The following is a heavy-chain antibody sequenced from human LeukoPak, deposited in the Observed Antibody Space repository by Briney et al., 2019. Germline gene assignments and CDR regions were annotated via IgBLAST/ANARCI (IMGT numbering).Heavy chain of an antibody. D-gene: IGHD6-19*01. CDR3: ARGTVAGPFDP. CDR1: GYSISSGYY. V-gene: IGHV4-38-2*02. Sequence: SETLSLTCTVPGYSISSGYYWGWIRQPPGKGLQWIGSIYHSGSTYYNPSLKSRVTISVDTSKNQFSLKLSSVTAADTAIYYCARGTVAGPFDPWGQGTLVTVSS. J-gene: IGHJ5*02. CDR2: IYHSGST.